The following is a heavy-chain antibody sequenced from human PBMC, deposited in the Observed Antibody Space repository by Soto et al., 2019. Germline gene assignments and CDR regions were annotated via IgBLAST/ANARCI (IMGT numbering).Heavy chain of an antibody. D-gene: IGHD4-4*01. CDR1: GFTFSSYA. V-gene: IGHV3-23*01. CDR3: AKDLYPDYSNYRAWFDP. J-gene: IGHJ5*02. CDR2: ISGSGGST. Sequence: EVQLLESGGGLVQPGGSLRLSCAASGFTFSSYAMSWVRQAPGKGLEWVSAISGSGGSTYYADSVKGRFTISRDNSKNTLYLQMNSLRAEDTAVYYCAKDLYPDYSNYRAWFDPWGQGTLVTVSS.